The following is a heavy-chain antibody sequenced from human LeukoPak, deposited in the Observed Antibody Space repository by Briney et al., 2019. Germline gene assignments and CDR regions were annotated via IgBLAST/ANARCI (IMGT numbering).Heavy chain of an antibody. D-gene: IGHD4-17*01. J-gene: IGHJ1*01. CDR3: ARDLTAETTAYIHH. CDR1: GFTFTTYS. V-gene: IGHV3-21*01. CDR2: ISSSGRYI. Sequence: PGGSLRLSCAASGFTFTTYSMNWVRQAPGKGLEWVSSISSSGRYIYYADSLKGRFTISRDNAKNSLFLQMNSLTAEDTAVYYWARDLTAETTAYIHHWGQGTLATVSS.